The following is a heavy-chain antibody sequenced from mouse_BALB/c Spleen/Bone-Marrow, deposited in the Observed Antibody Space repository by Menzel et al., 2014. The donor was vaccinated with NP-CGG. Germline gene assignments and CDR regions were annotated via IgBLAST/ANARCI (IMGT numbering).Heavy chain of an antibody. J-gene: IGHJ4*01. CDR3: ASAWMDY. V-gene: IGHV5-17*02. Sequence: EVMLVESGGGLVQPGGSRKLSCAASGFTFSSFGMHWVRQAPEKGLEWVPYISSGSSTIYYADTVKGRFTISKYNPKNTLFLQITSLNSNDTAMYYFASAWMDYWDQRTSLTVSS. CDR2: ISSGSSTI. CDR1: GFTFSSFG.